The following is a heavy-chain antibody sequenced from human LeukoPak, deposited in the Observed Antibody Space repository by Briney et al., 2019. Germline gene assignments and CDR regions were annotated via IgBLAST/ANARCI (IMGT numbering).Heavy chain of an antibody. CDR1: GGSISSYY. D-gene: IGHD2-15*01. V-gene: IGHV4-4*09. Sequence: SETLSLTCTVSGGSISSYYWSWIRQPPGKGLEWIGYIYTSGSTNYNPSLKSRATISVDTSKNQFSLKLSSVTAADTAVYYCATHCSGGSCPRDYYYYMDVWGKGTTVTVSS. CDR3: ATHCSGGSCPRDYYYYMDV. CDR2: IYTSGST. J-gene: IGHJ6*03.